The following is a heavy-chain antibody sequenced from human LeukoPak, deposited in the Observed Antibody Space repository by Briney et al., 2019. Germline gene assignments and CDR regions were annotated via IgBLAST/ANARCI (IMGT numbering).Heavy chain of an antibody. V-gene: IGHV4-38-2*02. CDR3: ARLYYDSSGFAY. J-gene: IGHJ4*02. CDR1: GYSISSGYY. CDR2: IYHSGST. D-gene: IGHD3-22*01. Sequence: PSETLSLTCSVSGYSISSGYYWGWIRQPPGKGLEWIGSIYHSGSTYYNPSLKSRVTISVDTSKNQFSLKLSSVTAADTAVYYCARLYYDSSGFAYWGQGTLVTVSS.